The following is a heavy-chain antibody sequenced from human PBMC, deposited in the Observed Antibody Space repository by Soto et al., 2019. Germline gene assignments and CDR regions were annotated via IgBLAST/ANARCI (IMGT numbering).Heavy chain of an antibody. Sequence: SLRLSCAASGFTFSSYSMNWVRQAPGKGLEYVSAISSNGGSTYYANSVKGRFTISRDNSKNTLYLQMGSLRAEDMAVYYCARVEAAYFDYWGQGTLVTVSS. CDR2: ISSNGGST. J-gene: IGHJ4*02. D-gene: IGHD6-25*01. CDR3: ARVEAAYFDY. CDR1: GFTFSSYS. V-gene: IGHV3-64*01.